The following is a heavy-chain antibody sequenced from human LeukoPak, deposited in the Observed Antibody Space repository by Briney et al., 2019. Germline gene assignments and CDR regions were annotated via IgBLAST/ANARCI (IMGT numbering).Heavy chain of an antibody. V-gene: IGHV3-23*01. CDR2: ISGSGGST. D-gene: IGHD2-15*01. Sequence: PGGSLRLSCAASGFTFNGYAMSWVRQAPGKGLEWVSAISGSGGSTYYADSVKGRFTISRDNSKNTLYLQMNSLRAEDTAVYYCAKDLLTVVAARFDYWGQGTLVTVSS. J-gene: IGHJ4*02. CDR3: AKDLLTVVAARFDY. CDR1: GFTFNGYA.